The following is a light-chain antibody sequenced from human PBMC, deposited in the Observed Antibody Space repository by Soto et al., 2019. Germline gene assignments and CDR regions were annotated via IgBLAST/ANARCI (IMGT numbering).Light chain of an antibody. CDR1: SSDVGAYHY. CDR2: DVI. CDR3: SSYAGSNNVL. J-gene: IGLJ2*01. V-gene: IGLV2-8*01. Sequence: QSALTQPPSASGSPGQSVTISCTGSSSDVGAYHYVSWYQQHPGKAPKLMIYDVIKRPSGVPDRFSGSKSGNTASLTVSGLQAEDEAEYYCSSYAGSNNVLFGGGTKLTVL.